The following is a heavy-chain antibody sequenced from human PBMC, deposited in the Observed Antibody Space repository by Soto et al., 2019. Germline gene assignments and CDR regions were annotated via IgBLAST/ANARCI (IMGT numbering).Heavy chain of an antibody. V-gene: IGHV4-31*03. Sequence: QVQLQESGPGLVKPSQTLSLTCTVSGGSISSGGYYWSWIRQHPGKGLEWIGYIYYSGSTYYNPYLKSRVTISVDTSKNQFSLKLSSVTAADTAVYYCARDREMATIGWFDPWGQGTLVTVSS. CDR2: IYYSGST. D-gene: IGHD5-12*01. CDR3: ARDREMATIGWFDP. CDR1: GGSISSGGYY. J-gene: IGHJ5*02.